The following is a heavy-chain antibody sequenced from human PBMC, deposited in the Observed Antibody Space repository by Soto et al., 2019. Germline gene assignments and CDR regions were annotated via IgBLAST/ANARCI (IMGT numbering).Heavy chain of an antibody. CDR3: ARGPSGYDFVSHLPPNWFDP. CDR2: INHSGST. J-gene: IGHJ5*02. D-gene: IGHD5-12*01. V-gene: IGHV4-34*01. CDR1: GGSFSGYY. Sequence: PSETLSLTCAVYGGSFSGYYWSWIRQPPGKGLEWIGEINHSGSTNYNPSLKSRVTISVDTSKNQFSLKLSSVTAADTAVYYCARGPSGYDFVSHLPPNWFDPWGQGTLVTVSS.